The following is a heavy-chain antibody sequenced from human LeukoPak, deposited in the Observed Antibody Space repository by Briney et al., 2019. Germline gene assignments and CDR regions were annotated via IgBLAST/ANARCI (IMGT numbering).Heavy chain of an antibody. CDR2: IWYDGSKN. J-gene: IGHJ4*02. Sequence: GGSLRLSCATSGFALSSYGMHWVRQAPGKGLEWVAMIWYDGSKNYYADSVQGRFTISRDNFNNMLYLQMNSLRAEDTAVYYCARGTGSDSWYIDYWGQGTLVSVSS. CDR1: GFALSSYG. D-gene: IGHD6-13*01. CDR3: ARGTGSDSWYIDY. V-gene: IGHV3-33*01.